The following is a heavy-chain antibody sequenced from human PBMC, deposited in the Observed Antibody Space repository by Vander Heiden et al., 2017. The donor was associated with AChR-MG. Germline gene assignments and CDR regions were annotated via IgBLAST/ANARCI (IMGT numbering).Heavy chain of an antibody. D-gene: IGHD2-2*01. V-gene: IGHV4-39*01. J-gene: IGHJ5*02. CDR2: IYYSGST. CDR3: ARHGGYCSSTSCYGSWFDP. Sequence: QLQLQESGPGLAKPSETLSLTCTVSGGSISSSSYHGGWIRQPPGKGLEWIGSIYYSGSTYYNPSLKSRVTISVDTSKNQFSLKLSSVTAADTAVYYCARHGGYCSSTSCYGSWFDPWGQGTLVTVSS. CDR1: GGSISSSSYH.